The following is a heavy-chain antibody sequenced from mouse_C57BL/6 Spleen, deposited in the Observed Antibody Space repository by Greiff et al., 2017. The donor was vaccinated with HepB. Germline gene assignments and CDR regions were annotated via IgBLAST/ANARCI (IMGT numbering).Heavy chain of an antibody. D-gene: IGHD2-12*01. Sequence: VQLQQPGAELVKPGASVKMSCKASGYTFTSYWITWVKQRPGQGLEWIGDIYPGSGSTNYNEKFKSKATLTVDTSSSTAYMQLSSLTSEDSAVYYCARWYCYDPFYAMDYWGQGTSVTVAS. V-gene: IGHV1-55*01. CDR1: GYTFTSYW. J-gene: IGHJ4*01. CDR2: IYPGSGST. CDR3: ARWYCYDPFYAMDY.